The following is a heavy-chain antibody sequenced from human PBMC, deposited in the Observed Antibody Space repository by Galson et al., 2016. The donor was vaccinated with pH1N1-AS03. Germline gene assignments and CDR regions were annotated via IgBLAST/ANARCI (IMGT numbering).Heavy chain of an antibody. D-gene: IGHD3-3*01. CDR2: VHYSGTT. CDR3: ARLYDVWSGYPSFDY. Sequence: ETLSLTCAVSGGSMTSPDWWTWVRQPPGKGLEWIGEVHYSGTTSYNPSLNSRVTMSIDKSNNQFSLNLGSVTAADTAVYFCARLYDVWSGYPSFDYWGQGTLVTVSS. CDR1: GGSMTSPDW. J-gene: IGHJ4*02. V-gene: IGHV4-4*01.